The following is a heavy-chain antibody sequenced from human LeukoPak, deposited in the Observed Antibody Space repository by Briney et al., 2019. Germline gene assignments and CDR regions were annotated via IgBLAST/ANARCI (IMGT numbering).Heavy chain of an antibody. CDR1: GGSFSGYY. V-gene: IGHV4-34*01. CDR2: INHSGST. CDR3: ARVRGWGFGEFLPYYYYYGMDV. Sequence: SETLSLTCAVYGGSFSGYYWSWIRQPPGKGLEWIGEINHSGSTNYNPSLKSRVTISVDTSKNQFSLKLSSVTAADTAVYYCARVRGWGFGEFLPYYYYYGMDVWGQGTTVTVSS. D-gene: IGHD3-10*01. J-gene: IGHJ6*02.